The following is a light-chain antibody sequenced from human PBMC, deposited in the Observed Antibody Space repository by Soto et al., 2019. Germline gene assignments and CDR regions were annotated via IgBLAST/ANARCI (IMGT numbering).Light chain of an antibody. CDR1: QSIVRN. CDR3: QQSHSSPLS. J-gene: IGKJ4*01. V-gene: IGKV1-39*01. CDR2: TAS. Sequence: SQMTPSTYSLSASVGDRVTITYRASQSIVRNLDWYQQNPGKAPELLIYTASNLESGVPSRFHGSESGTDFALTISSLQPEDSSVYYCQQSHSSPLSFGGGTKVEFK.